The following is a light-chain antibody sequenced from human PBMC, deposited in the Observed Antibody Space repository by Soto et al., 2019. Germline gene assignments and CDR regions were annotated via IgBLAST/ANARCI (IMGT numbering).Light chain of an antibody. Sequence: EIVLTQSPGTLSLSPGDRATLSCRASQSVSSSYLAWYQQKPGQAPRLLIYGASSRATGIPVRFSGSGSGTDFTLSISRLEPEDFAVYYCQQYVTSPRTFGQGTKVDIK. CDR1: QSVSSSY. CDR2: GAS. J-gene: IGKJ1*01. V-gene: IGKV3-20*01. CDR3: QQYVTSPRT.